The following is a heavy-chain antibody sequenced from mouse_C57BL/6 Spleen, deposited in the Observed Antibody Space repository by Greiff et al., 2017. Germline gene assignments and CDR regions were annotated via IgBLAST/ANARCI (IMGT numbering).Heavy chain of an antibody. V-gene: IGHV1-18*01. J-gene: IGHJ4*01. D-gene: IGHD2-1*01. CDR1: GYTFTDYN. CDR2: INPNNGGT. CDR3: ARGYYGNYYYAMDY. Sequence: VQLKQSGPELVKPGASVKIPCKASGYTFTDYNMDWVKQSHGKSLEWIGDINPNNGGTIYNQKFKGKATLTVDKSSSTAYMELRSLTSEDTAVYYCARGYYGNYYYAMDYWGQGTSVTVSS.